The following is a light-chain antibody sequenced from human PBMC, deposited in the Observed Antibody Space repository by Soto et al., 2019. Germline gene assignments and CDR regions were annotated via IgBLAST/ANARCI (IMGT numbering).Light chain of an antibody. Sequence: SYELIQPPSVSVAPGQMARITCGGTNIGSKSVHWYQQKPGQAPVLVVYDDSDRPSGIPERLSGSNSGNTATLTISRAEAGDEADYYCQVWDGSSEHVVFGGGTKLTVL. J-gene: IGLJ2*01. CDR3: QVWDGSSEHVV. V-gene: IGLV3-21*02. CDR2: DDS. CDR1: NIGSKS.